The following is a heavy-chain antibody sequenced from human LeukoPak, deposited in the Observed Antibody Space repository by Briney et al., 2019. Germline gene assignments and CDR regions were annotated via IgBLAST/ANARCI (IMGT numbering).Heavy chain of an antibody. J-gene: IGHJ4*02. D-gene: IGHD2-15*01. V-gene: IGHV3-23*01. CDR2: ISNNGGYT. Sequence: GGSLRLSCAASGFTFSSSAMSWVRQAPGKGLEWVSAISNNGGYTYYADSVQGRFTISRDNSKSTLCLQMNSLRAEDTAVYYCEKQLGYCSDGSCYFPYWGQGTLVTVSS. CDR1: GFTFSSSA. CDR3: EKQLGYCSDGSCYFPY.